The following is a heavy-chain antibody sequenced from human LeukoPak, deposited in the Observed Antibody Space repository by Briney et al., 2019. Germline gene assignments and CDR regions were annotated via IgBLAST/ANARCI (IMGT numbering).Heavy chain of an antibody. CDR2: IIPILGIA. V-gene: IGHV1-69*04. CDR3: ARDHRLGDYYDSSGYDY. Sequence: VASVKVSCKASGGTFSSYAISWVRQAPGQGLEWMGRIIPILGIANYAQKFQGRVTITADESTSTAYMELSRLRSEDTAVYYCARDHRLGDYYDSSGYDYWGQGTLVTVSS. D-gene: IGHD3-22*01. J-gene: IGHJ4*02. CDR1: GGTFSSYA.